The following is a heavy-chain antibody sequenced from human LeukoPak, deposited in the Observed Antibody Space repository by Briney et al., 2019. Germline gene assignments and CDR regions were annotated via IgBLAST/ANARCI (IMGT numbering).Heavy chain of an antibody. J-gene: IGHJ3*01. V-gene: IGHV3-30-3*02. Sequence: GGSLRLSCAVSGLTFGSHVMHWVRQAPGKGLEWVAVISEDGRRRVYADSVKGRFIISRDNSKNTLYLQVNSLRVEDTAVYYCAKKGCNNGRCDTFDLWGQGTVVSVSS. CDR2: ISEDGRRR. CDR3: AKKGCNNGRCDTFDL. D-gene: IGHD2-8*01. CDR1: GLTFGSHV.